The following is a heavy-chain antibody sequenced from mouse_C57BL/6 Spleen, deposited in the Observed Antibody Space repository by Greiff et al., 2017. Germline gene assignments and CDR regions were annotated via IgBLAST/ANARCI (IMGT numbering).Heavy chain of an antibody. J-gene: IGHJ4*01. D-gene: IGHD2-3*01. CDR3: TSPGYYDYAMDY. Sequence: SGAELVRPGASVTLSCKASGYTFTDYEMHWVKQTPVHGLEWIGAIDPETGGTAYNQKFKGKAILTADKSSSTAYMELRSLTSEDSAVYYCTSPGYYDYAMDYWGQGTSVTVSS. V-gene: IGHV1-15*01. CDR1: GYTFTDYE. CDR2: IDPETGGT.